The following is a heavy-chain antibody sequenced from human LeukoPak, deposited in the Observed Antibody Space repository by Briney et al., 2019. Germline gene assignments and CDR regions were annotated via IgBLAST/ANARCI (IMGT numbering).Heavy chain of an antibody. D-gene: IGHD3-3*01. V-gene: IGHV3-33*01. CDR3: PRDPNLEWLLPIYYYYGMDV. J-gene: IGHJ6*02. Sequence: GGSLRLSCAASGFTFSSYGMHWVRQAPGKGLEWVAVIWYDGSNKYYADSVKGRFTISRDNSKNTLYLQMNSLRAEDTAVYYCPRDPNLEWLLPIYYYYGMDVWGQGTTVTVSS. CDR1: GFTFSSYG. CDR2: IWYDGSNK.